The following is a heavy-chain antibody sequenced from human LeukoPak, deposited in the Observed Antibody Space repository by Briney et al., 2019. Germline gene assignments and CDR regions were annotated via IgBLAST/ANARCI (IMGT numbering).Heavy chain of an antibody. V-gene: IGHV3-30*04. J-gene: IGHJ6*03. CDR3: ARGRVVPAAMLYYYYYMDV. CDR2: ISYDGSNK. CDR1: GFTFSSYA. Sequence: GGSLRLSCAASGFTFSSYAMHWVRQAPGKGLEWVAVISYDGSNKYYADSVKGRFTISRDNSKNTLYLQMNSLRAEDTAVYYCARGRVVPAAMLYYYYYMDVWGKGTTVTISS. D-gene: IGHD2-2*01.